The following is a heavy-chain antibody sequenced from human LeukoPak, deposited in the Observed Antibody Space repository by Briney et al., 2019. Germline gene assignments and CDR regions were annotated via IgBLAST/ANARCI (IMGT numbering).Heavy chain of an antibody. CDR2: ISAYNGHT. CDR1: GSPLTTYG. D-gene: IGHD2-21*01. Sequence: ASVKVSCKASGSPLTTYGISWARQAPGQGLEWMGWISAYNGHTNYAQKFQDRVTMTTDASTTTAYMELRSLRSDDTAVYYCERDTAVAYYGMDVWGQGTTVTVSS. J-gene: IGHJ6*02. CDR3: ERDTAVAYYGMDV. V-gene: IGHV1-18*01.